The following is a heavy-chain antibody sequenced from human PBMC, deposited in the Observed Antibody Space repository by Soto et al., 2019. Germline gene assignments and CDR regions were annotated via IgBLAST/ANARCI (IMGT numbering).Heavy chain of an antibody. CDR3: AKKGNIVVVPAAIGAFDI. V-gene: IGHV4-4*02. CDR2: IYHSGST. D-gene: IGHD2-2*02. Sequence: QVQLQESGPGLVKPSGTLSLTCAVSSGSISSSNWWSWVRQPPGKGLEWIGEIYHSGSTNYNPSLKSQVTITVDKSKKQFSLKLSSVTAADTAVYYCAKKGNIVVVPAAIGAFDIWCQGTMVTVSS. J-gene: IGHJ3*02. CDR1: SGSISSSNW.